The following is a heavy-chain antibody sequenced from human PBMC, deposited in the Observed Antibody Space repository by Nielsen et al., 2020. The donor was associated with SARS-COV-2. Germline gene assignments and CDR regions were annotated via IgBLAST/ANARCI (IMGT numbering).Heavy chain of an antibody. CDR3: AKGREMTTPFYFDS. Sequence: GGSLRLSCAASGFTFDAYGLHWVRQAPGTGLEWVSGINWNGGLTVYADSVKGRFTISRDNARNSLYLQMNSLRVEDTALYFCAKGREMTTPFYFDSWGRGNLVTVSS. D-gene: IGHD5-24*01. CDR2: INWNGGLT. J-gene: IGHJ4*02. CDR1: GFTFDAYG. V-gene: IGHV3-9*01.